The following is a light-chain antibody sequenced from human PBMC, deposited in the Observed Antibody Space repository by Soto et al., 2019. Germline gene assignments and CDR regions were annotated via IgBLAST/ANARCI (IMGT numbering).Light chain of an antibody. CDR1: QSISNY. CDR3: QQSYSTPLT. J-gene: IGKJ4*01. CDR2: AAS. V-gene: IGKV1-39*01. Sequence: DIQMTQSPSSLSASVGDRVTITCRASQSISNYLSWYQQKPGKAPNLLIYAASSLQSGVPSRFSGSGSGTDFTLTISSLQPEDFATYYCQQSYSTPLTFGGGTKVDIK.